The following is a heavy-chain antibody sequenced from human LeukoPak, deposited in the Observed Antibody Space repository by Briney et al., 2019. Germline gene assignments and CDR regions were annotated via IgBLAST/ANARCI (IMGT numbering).Heavy chain of an antibody. D-gene: IGHD3-16*01. CDR2: IYSGGST. J-gene: IGHJ6*03. CDR3: ARVPSWDYYYMDV. V-gene: IGHV3-53*01. CDR1: GFSVSSNY. Sequence: GGSLRLSCAASGFSVSSNYMSWVRQAPGKGLEWVSVIYSGGSTYYADSVKGRFTISRENSKNTLYLQMNSLRAEDTAVYYCARVPSWDYYYMDVWGKGTTVTVSS.